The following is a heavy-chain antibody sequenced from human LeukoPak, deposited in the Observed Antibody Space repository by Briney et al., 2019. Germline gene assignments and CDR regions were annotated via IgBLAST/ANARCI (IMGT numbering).Heavy chain of an antibody. CDR1: GGSFSGYY. D-gene: IGHD6-13*01. CDR2: INHSGST. CDR3: ARMFRSSWYINWFDP. J-gene: IGHJ5*02. Sequence: KPSETLSLTCAVYGGSFSGYYWSWIRQPPGKGLEWIGEINHSGSTSYNPSLKSRLTISVDTSKNQFSLKLNFVTAADTAMYYCARMFRSSWYINWFDPWGQGTLVTVSS. V-gene: IGHV4-34*01.